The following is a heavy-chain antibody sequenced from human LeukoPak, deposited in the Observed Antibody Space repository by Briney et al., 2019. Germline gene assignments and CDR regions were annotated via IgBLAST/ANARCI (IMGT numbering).Heavy chain of an antibody. J-gene: IGHJ4*02. CDR2: IYPGDSDT. CDR1: GYSFTSYW. Sequence: GESLKISCKGSGYSFTSYWFGWVRQMPGKGLEWMGIIYPGDSDTRYSPSFQGQVTISADKSISTAYLQWSSLKASDTAMYYCARQSGGYDFWSGYWGQYYFDYWGQGTLVTVSS. D-gene: IGHD3-3*01. CDR3: ARQSGGYDFWSGYWGQYYFDY. V-gene: IGHV5-51*01.